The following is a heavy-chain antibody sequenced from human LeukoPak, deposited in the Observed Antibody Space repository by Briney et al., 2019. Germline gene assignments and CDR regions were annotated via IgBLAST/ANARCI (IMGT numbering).Heavy chain of an antibody. Sequence: GGSLRLSCAASGFIFGRDSMNWVRQAPGRGLEWISYISRDSDIRYYADSVRGRFHISRDNARNSLYLQMNSLRAEDTAVYYCARVVYDYGYNNNWFDPWGQGTLVTVSS. CDR1: GFIFGRDS. V-gene: IGHV3-48*01. D-gene: IGHD4-17*01. J-gene: IGHJ5*02. CDR3: ARVVYDYGYNNNWFDP. CDR2: ISRDSDIR.